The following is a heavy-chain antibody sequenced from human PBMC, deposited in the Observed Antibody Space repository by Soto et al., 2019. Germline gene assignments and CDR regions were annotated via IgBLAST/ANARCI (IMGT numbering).Heavy chain of an antibody. Sequence: GASVKVSCKASGYTFTSYAMHWVRQAPGQRLEWMGWINAGNGNTKYSQKFQGRVTITRDTSASTAYMELSSLRSEDTAVYYCASDSGCQLVNNWFDPWGEGTLVPVYS. D-gene: IGHD6-6*01. CDR2: INAGNGNT. CDR1: GYTFTSYA. CDR3: ASDSGCQLVNNWFDP. V-gene: IGHV1-3*01. J-gene: IGHJ5*02.